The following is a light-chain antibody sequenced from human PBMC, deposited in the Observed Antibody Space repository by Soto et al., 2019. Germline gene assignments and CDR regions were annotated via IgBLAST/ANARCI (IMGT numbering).Light chain of an antibody. Sequence: EVVMTQSPGAVSVSPGERATLSCRASQSVTSNVAWYQQKPGQAPRLLIYRASARATGVPARFSGSGSGTEFTLTITRLEPEDSAVYFCQHYGYSQWTFGQGTKVDIK. CDR1: QSVTSN. V-gene: IGKV3-15*01. CDR3: QHYGYSQWT. CDR2: RAS. J-gene: IGKJ1*01.